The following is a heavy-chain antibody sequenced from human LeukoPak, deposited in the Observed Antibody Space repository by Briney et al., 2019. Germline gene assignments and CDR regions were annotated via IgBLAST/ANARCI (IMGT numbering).Heavy chain of an antibody. J-gene: IGHJ4*02. D-gene: IGHD5-18*01. CDR3: AKEPGYSYGPHYDFDY. Sequence: GGSLILSCAASGFTFSSYAMSWVRQAPGKGLEWVSAISGSGGSTYYADSVKGRFTISRDNSKNTLYLQMNSLRAEDTAVYYCAKEPGYSYGPHYDFDYWGQGTLVTVSS. CDR1: GFTFSSYA. V-gene: IGHV3-23*01. CDR2: ISGSGGST.